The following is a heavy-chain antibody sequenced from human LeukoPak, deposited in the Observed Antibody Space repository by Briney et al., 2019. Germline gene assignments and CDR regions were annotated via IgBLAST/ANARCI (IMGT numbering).Heavy chain of an antibody. J-gene: IGHJ4*02. D-gene: IGHD2-2*01. CDR1: GVSITTFNSH. CDR2: TYYLGTT. V-gene: IGHV4-39*01. Sequence: SETLSLTCSVSGVSITTFNSHWAWIRQSPGKGLEWMGSTYYLGTTFYNPSLKSRLTISVDTSKNQFSLKLSSVAAADTAVYYCARHLEDCSGSSCYDFDSWGQGTLAIVSS. CDR3: ARHLEDCSGSSCYDFDS.